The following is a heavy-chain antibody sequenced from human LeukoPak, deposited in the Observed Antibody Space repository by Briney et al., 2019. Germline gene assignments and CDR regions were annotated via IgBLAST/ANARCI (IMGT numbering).Heavy chain of an antibody. Sequence: PGGSLRLSCAASGFTFSSYSMNWVRQAPGKGLEWASSISSSSSYIYYADSVKGRFTISRDNAKNTLYLQMNSLRAEDTAMYYCVRDVGAVRGEVYFDYWGQGTLVTVSS. J-gene: IGHJ4*02. CDR1: GFTFSSYS. D-gene: IGHD3-16*01. CDR3: VRDVGAVRGEVYFDY. CDR2: ISSSSSYI. V-gene: IGHV3-21*01.